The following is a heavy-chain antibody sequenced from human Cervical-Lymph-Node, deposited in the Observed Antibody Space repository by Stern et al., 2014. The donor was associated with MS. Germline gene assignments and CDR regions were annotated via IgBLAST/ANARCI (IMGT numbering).Heavy chain of an antibody. CDR3: ARLSTAVDF. CDR1: GGSISSRY. CDR2: ISHSGDT. J-gene: IGHJ4*02. Sequence: QVQLVQSGPGLVKPSETLSLTCAVSGGSISSRYWGWIRQPPGKGLEWIGLISHSGDTKYNPSLKSRVTISLDTSKTQFSLKVTSVTAADTAVYYCARLSTAVDFWGQGTLVTVS. V-gene: IGHV4-59*08.